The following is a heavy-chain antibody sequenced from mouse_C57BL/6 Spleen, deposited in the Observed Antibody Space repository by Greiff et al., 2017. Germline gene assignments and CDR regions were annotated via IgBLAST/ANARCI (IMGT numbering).Heavy chain of an antibody. Sequence: QLQQPGTELVKPGASVKLSCKASGYTFTSYWMHWVKQRPGQGLEWIGNINPSNGGTNYNEKFKSKATLTVDKSSSTAYMQLSSLTSEDSAVYYCARGGITTRDYFDYWGQGTTLTVSS. CDR1: GYTFTSYW. D-gene: IGHD2-4*01. J-gene: IGHJ2*01. CDR2: INPSNGGT. CDR3: ARGGITTRDYFDY. V-gene: IGHV1-53*01.